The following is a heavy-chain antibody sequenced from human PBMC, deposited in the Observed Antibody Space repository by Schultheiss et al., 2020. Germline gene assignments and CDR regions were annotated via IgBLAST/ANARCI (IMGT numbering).Heavy chain of an antibody. J-gene: IGHJ6*02. CDR1: GDSVSSNSAA. V-gene: IGHV6-1*01. D-gene: IGHD3-9*01. Sequence: SQTLSLTCAISGDSVSSNSAAWNWIRQSPSRGPEWLGRTYYRSKWYNDYAVSVKSRITINPDTSKNQFYLHLSSVTPEDRAVYYCARDPYDILTYYSYYYMLDVWGQGTTVTGSS. CDR3: ARDPYDILTYYSYYYMLDV. CDR2: TYYRSKWYN.